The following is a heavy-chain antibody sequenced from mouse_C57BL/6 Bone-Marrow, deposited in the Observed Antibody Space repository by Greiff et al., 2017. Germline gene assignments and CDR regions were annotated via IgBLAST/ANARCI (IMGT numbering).Heavy chain of an antibody. D-gene: IGHD1-1*01. CDR3: ARDYYGNDVDY. V-gene: IGHV1-82*01. Sequence: VQLQQSGPELVKPGASVKISCKASGYAFSSSWMNWVKQRPGKGLEWIGRIYPGDGDTNYNGKFKGKATLTADKSSSTAYMQLSSLTSEDSAVYFCARDYYGNDVDYWGQGTTLTVSS. J-gene: IGHJ2*01. CDR2: IYPGDGDT. CDR1: GYAFSSSW.